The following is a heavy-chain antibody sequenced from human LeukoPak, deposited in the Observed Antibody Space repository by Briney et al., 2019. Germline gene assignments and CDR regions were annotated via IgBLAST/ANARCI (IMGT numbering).Heavy chain of an antibody. J-gene: IGHJ4*02. CDR2: ISGSGGST. CDR1: GFTFSSYA. Sequence: PGGSLRLSCAASGFTFSSYAMSWVRQAPGKGLEWVSAISGSGGSTYYADSVKGRFTISRDNSKNTLYLQMNSLRAEDTAVYYCAKDLTYYDSSGYYGYYFDYWGQGTLVTVSS. CDR3: AKDLTYYDSSGYYGYYFDY. D-gene: IGHD3-22*01. V-gene: IGHV3-23*01.